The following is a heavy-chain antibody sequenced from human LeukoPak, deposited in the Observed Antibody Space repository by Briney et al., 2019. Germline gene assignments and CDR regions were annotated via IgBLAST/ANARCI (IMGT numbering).Heavy chain of an antibody. CDR3: ARGSIAAAGPEVGSYYFDY. D-gene: IGHD6-13*01. CDR2: IYYSGST. J-gene: IGHJ4*02. CDR1: GGSISSYY. Sequence: TSETLSLTCTVSGGSISSYYWSWIRQPPGKGLEWIGYIYYSGSTNYIPSLKSRVTISVDTSKNLFSLKLSSVTAADTAVYYCARGSIAAAGPEVGSYYFDYWGQGTLVTVSS. V-gene: IGHV4-59*01.